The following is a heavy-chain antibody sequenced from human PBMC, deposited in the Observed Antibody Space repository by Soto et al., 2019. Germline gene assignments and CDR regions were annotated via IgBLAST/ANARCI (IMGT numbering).Heavy chain of an antibody. J-gene: IGHJ4*02. CDR2: IYYSGST. CDR1: GGSMSRDY. V-gene: IGHV4-59*01. D-gene: IGHD6-19*01. Sequence: PSETLSLTCTVSGGSMSRDYWSWIRQPPGRGLEWIASIYYSGSTSYKPSLKSRVTISVDTSKNQFSLKLNSVTAADTAVYYCARMGPALGYSSDWDPYFFNYWGQGALVTVSS. CDR3: ARMGPALGYSSDWDPYFFNY.